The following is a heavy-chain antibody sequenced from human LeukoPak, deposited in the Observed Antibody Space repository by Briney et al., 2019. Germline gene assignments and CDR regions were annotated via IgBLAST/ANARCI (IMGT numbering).Heavy chain of an antibody. CDR1: GCSISSSCYY. V-gene: IGHV4-39*07. J-gene: IGHJ4*02. Sequence: SETLSLTCTVSGCSISSSCYYWCRIRQPPGKGVELIGSIYYSGTTYNNPSMKSLVTTSVATTNKQFSQMLCSVAAAAAGVYYCARGPLWPVRYFDYWGQGTLVTVSS. CDR2: IYYSGTT. CDR3: ARGPLWPVRYFDY. D-gene: IGHD3-10*01.